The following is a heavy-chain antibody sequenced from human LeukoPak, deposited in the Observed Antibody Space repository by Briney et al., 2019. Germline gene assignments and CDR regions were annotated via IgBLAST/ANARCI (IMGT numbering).Heavy chain of an antibody. Sequence: GRSLRLSCAASGFTFSSYGMHWVRQAPGKGLEWVAVIWYDGSNKYYADSVKGRFTISRDNSKNTLYLQMNSLRADDTAVYYCARAGIAAAVGFDYWGQGTLVTVSS. V-gene: IGHV3-33*01. D-gene: IGHD6-13*01. CDR1: GFTFSSYG. CDR3: ARAGIAAAVGFDY. J-gene: IGHJ4*02. CDR2: IWYDGSNK.